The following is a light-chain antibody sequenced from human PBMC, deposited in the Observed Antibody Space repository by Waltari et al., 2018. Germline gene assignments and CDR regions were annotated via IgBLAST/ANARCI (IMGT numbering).Light chain of an antibody. Sequence: EIVLTQSPATLSLSPRESATLSCRASQRDSIYLAWFQQKPGQAPRLLISEASNRATGITARFSCSGSGTDFTLTISSLETEEFAVYYCPQRTNWPLTFGGGTKVEIK. J-gene: IGKJ4*01. CDR3: PQRTNWPLT. CDR2: EAS. CDR1: QRDSIY. V-gene: IGKV3-11*01.